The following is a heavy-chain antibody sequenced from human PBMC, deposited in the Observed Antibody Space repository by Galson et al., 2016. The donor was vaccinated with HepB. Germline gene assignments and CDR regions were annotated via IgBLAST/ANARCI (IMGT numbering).Heavy chain of an antibody. V-gene: IGHV4-59*01. CDR2: IYYSGST. CDR3: ARLASYGMDV. CDR1: GGSISSYY. Sequence: SETLSLTCTVSGGSISSYYWSWFRQPPGKGLEWIGYIYYSGSTNYNPSLKSRLTISVDTSKNQFSLKLSSVTAADTAVYYCARLASYGMDVWGQGTTVTVS. J-gene: IGHJ6*02.